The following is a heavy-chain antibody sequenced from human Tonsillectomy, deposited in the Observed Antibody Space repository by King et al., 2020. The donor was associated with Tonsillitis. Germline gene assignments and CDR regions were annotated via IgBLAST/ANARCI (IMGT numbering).Heavy chain of an antibody. V-gene: IGHV4-59*01. Sequence: QLQELGPGLVKPSETLSLTCTVSGGSISSYYWSWIRQPPGKGLEWIGYIYYSGSTNYNPSLKSRVTLSVDTSKNQFSLKLSSVTAADTAVYYCTRDRGYGFLFDYWGQGTLVTVSS. CDR1: GGSISSYY. CDR3: TRDRGYGFLFDY. D-gene: IGHD5-18*01. J-gene: IGHJ4*02. CDR2: IYYSGST.